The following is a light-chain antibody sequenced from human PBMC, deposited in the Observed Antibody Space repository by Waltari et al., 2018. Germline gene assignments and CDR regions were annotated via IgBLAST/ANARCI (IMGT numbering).Light chain of an antibody. V-gene: IGKV3-11*01. CDR3: QQRSNWLT. Sequence: EIVLTQSPATLSLSPGEGAPLSCRASQSVSSYLAWYQQKPGQAPRLLIYDASNRATGIPARFSGSGSGTDFTLTISSLEPEDFAVYYCQQRSNWLTFGGGTKVEIK. CDR2: DAS. J-gene: IGKJ4*01. CDR1: QSVSSY.